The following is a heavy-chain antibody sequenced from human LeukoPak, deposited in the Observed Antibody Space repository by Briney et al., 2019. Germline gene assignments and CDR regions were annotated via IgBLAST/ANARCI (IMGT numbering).Heavy chain of an antibody. Sequence: GGSLRLSCAASGFTFSSYGMHWVRQAPGKGLDWVAFIRYDGSNKYYADSVKGRFTISRDNSKNTLYLQMNSLRAEDTAVYYCAKEVIVVVIGESDAFDIWGQGTMVTVSS. CDR1: GFTFSSYG. CDR2: IRYDGSNK. J-gene: IGHJ3*02. CDR3: AKEVIVVVIGESDAFDI. D-gene: IGHD2-21*01. V-gene: IGHV3-30*02.